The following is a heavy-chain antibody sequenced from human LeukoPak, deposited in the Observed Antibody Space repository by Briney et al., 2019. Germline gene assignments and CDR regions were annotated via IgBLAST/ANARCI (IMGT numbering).Heavy chain of an antibody. Sequence: GGSLRLSCAASGFSFSRFGMNWVRQAPGKGLEWISQISSTSGAVYYADSVKGRFTISRDNAKNSLYLQMSSLRNEDTAIYYCAQKGGTDHWGQGTLVTVSS. J-gene: IGHJ4*02. V-gene: IGHV3-48*02. D-gene: IGHD2-15*01. CDR2: ISSTSGAV. CDR3: AQKGGTDH. CDR1: GFSFSRFG.